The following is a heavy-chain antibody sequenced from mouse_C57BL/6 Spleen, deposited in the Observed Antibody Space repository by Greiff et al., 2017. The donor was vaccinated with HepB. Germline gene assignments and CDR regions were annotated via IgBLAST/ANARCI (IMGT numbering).Heavy chain of an antibody. J-gene: IGHJ2*01. Sequence: QVQLQQPGAELVKPGASVKLSCQASGYTFPSYWMHWVKQRPGQGLEWIGMIHPNSGSTNYNEKFKSKATLTVDKSSSTAYMQLSSLTSEDSAVYYCARRGYYALYFDYWGQGTTLTVSS. D-gene: IGHD1-1*01. CDR1: GYTFPSYW. CDR2: IHPNSGST. V-gene: IGHV1-64*01. CDR3: ARRGYYALYFDY.